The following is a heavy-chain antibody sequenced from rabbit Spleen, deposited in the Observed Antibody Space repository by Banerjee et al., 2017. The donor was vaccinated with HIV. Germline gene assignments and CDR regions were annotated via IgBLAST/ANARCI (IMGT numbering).Heavy chain of an antibody. D-gene: IGHD2-1*01. V-gene: IGHV1S40*01. Sequence: QSLEESGGDLVKPEGSLTLTCTASGFSFSNSYYICWVRQAPGKGLEWIACIYADSGGSTAYASWAKGRFTMSKTSSTTVTLQMTSLTAADTATYFCARGSATMTMVITGYYFNLWGPGTLVTVS. CDR1: GFSFSNSYY. CDR3: ARGSATMTMVITGYYFNL. CDR2: IYADSGGST. J-gene: IGHJ4*01.